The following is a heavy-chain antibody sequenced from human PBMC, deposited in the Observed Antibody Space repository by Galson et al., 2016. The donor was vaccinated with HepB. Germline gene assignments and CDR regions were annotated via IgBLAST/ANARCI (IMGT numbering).Heavy chain of an antibody. Sequence: SETLSLTCTVSGASMSAYYWTWIRQPPGEGLEWIGHIYYSGNTNYNPSLKSRVTIYVDTSKNQFSLNLRSVTAADTAVYYCARGEGYNFYWGQGTLVTVSS. V-gene: IGHV4-59*01. J-gene: IGHJ4*02. CDR2: IYYSGNT. D-gene: IGHD5-24*01. CDR3: ARGEGYNFY. CDR1: GASMSAYY.